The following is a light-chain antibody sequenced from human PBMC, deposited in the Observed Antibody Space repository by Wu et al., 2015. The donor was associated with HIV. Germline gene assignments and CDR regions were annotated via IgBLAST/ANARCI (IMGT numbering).Light chain of an antibody. CDR1: QNVNNR. CDR2: GAS. CDR3: QQYYYWPT. Sequence: EVVLTQSPAAVSVSPGERVTLSCRASQNVNNRLAWYQQRPGHSPRLLISGASTRAAGVVDRFTGSGSGTAFTLTINSLEPEDIAVYFCQQYYYWPTFGGGTKV. V-gene: IGKV3-15*01. J-gene: IGKJ4*01.